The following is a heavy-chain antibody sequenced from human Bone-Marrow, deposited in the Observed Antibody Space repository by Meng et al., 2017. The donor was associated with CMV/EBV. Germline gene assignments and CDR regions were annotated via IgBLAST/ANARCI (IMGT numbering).Heavy chain of an antibody. CDR2: ISSSSSYI. V-gene: IGHV3-21*01. CDR1: GFTFSSYI. J-gene: IGHJ5*02. D-gene: IGHD5-18*01. CDR3: ARSTAMVYNWFDP. Sequence: AASGFTFSSYIMTWVRQAPGKGLEWVSSISSSSSYIYYADSVKGRFTISRDNAKNSLYLQMNSLRAEDTAVYYCARSTAMVYNWFDPWGQGTLVTVSS.